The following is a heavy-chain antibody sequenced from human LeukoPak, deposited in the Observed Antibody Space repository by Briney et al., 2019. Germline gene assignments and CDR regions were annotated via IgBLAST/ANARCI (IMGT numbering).Heavy chain of an antibody. Sequence: SETLSLTCAVYGGSFSGYYWSWIRQPPGKGLEWIGEINHSGSTNYNPSLKSRVTISVDTSKNQFSLKLSSVTAADTAVYYCARRGAGDYGDYERDWKAIDHWGQGTLVTVSS. J-gene: IGHJ4*02. CDR3: ARRGAGDYGDYERDWKAIDH. CDR2: INHSGST. V-gene: IGHV4-34*01. CDR1: GGSFSGYY. D-gene: IGHD4-17*01.